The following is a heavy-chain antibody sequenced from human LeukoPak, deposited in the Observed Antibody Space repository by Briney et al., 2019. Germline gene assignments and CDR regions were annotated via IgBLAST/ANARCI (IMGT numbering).Heavy chain of an antibody. D-gene: IGHD1-14*01. CDR2: IYYSGST. CDR1: GGSISSGGYS. J-gene: IGHJ4*02. Sequence: PSETLSLTCAVSGGSISSGGYSWSWIRQPPGKGLEWIGYIYYSGSTYYNPSLKSRVTISVDTSKNQFSLKLSSVTAADTAVYYCARQGTNHDYWGQGTLVTVSS. CDR3: ARQGTNHDY. V-gene: IGHV4-30-4*07.